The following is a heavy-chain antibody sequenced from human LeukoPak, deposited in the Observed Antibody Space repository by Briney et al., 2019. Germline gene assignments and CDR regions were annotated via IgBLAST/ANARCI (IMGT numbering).Heavy chain of an antibody. CDR3: ARRRLGDLFDY. V-gene: IGHV4-38-2*02. CDR2: IYPTGST. D-gene: IGHD3-16*01. J-gene: IGHJ4*02. Sequence: SETLSLTCTVSGYSISSGYYWGWIRQPPGKGLEWIGNIYPTGSTYYNPSLKSRVTISVDTSKNQFSLKVSSVTAADTAVYYCARRRLGDLFDYWGQGTLVTVSS. CDR1: GYSISSGYY.